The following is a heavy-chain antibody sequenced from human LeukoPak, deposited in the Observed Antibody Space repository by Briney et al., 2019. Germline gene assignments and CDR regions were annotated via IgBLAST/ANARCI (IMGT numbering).Heavy chain of an antibody. V-gene: IGHV4-59*08. Sequence: SETLSFTCTVSGGSISRYYWSWIRQPPGKGLEWIGYIYYSGSTNYNPSLKSRVTISVDTSKNQFSLKLSSVTAADTAVYYCARQGTMVRGVTELYNWFDPWGQGTLVTVSS. CDR3: ARQGTMVRGVTELYNWFDP. J-gene: IGHJ5*02. CDR1: GGSISRYY. CDR2: IYYSGST. D-gene: IGHD3-10*01.